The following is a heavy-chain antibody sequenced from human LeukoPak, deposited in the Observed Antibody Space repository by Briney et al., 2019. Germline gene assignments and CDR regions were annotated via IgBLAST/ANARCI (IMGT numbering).Heavy chain of an antibody. D-gene: IGHD5-12*01. J-gene: IGHJ3*02. Sequence: SETLSLTCTVSGGSISSYYWSWIRQPAGKGLEWIGRIYTSGSTNYNPSLKSRVTMSVDTPKNQFSLKLTSVTAADTAVYYCASDGYPSWGLLDAFDIWRQGTMVTVSS. CDR3: ASDGYPSWGLLDAFDI. CDR2: IYTSGST. V-gene: IGHV4-4*07. CDR1: GGSISSYY.